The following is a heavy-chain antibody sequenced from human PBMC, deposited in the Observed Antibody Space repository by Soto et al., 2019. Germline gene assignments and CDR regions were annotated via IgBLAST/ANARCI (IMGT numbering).Heavy chain of an antibody. V-gene: IGHV1-2*02. D-gene: IGHD3-10*01. Sequence: ASVKVSCKASGYTFTGYYMHWVRQAPGQGLEWMGWINPNSGGTNYAQKFQGRVTMTRDTSISTAYMELSRLRSDDTAVYYCARDYRFGEFHYGMDVWGQGTMVTVSS. CDR1: GYTFTGYY. CDR3: ARDYRFGEFHYGMDV. CDR2: INPNSGGT. J-gene: IGHJ6*02.